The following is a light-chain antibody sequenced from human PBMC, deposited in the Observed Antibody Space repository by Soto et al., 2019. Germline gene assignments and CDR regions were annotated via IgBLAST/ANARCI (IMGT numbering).Light chain of an antibody. CDR3: QQYGSSPIT. Sequence: EIVLTQSPGTLSLSPGERATLSCRAGQSVSSSYLAWFQQKPGQAPRLLIYGASSRATGIPDRFSGSGSGTDFILTISRLEPEDFAVYYCQQYGSSPITFGQGTRLEIK. V-gene: IGKV3-20*01. J-gene: IGKJ5*01. CDR2: GAS. CDR1: QSVSSSY.